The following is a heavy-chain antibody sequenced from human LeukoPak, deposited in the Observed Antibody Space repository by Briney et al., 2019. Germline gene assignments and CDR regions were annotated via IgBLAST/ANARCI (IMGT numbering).Heavy chain of an antibody. V-gene: IGHV4-4*02. CDR3: AARLRYSSSPRFDY. D-gene: IGHD6-6*01. CDR1: GGSISSSNW. Sequence: SETLSLTCAVSGGSISSSNWWSWVRQPPGKGLEWIGEIYHSGSTNYNPSLKSRVTISVDKSKNQFSLKLSSVTAADTAVYYCAARLRYSSSPRFDYWGQGTLVTVSS. CDR2: IYHSGST. J-gene: IGHJ4*02.